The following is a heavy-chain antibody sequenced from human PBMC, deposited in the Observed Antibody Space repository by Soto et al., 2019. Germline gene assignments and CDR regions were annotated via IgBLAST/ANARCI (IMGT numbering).Heavy chain of an antibody. D-gene: IGHD2-21*02. CDR2: IIPIFGTA. CDR3: ASLLAYCGGDCYGFDY. Sequence: QVQLVQSGAEVKKPGSSVKVSCKASGGTFSSYAICWVRQAPGQGLEWMGGIIPIFGTANYAQKFQGRVTITADESTSTAYMELSSLRSEDTAVYYCASLLAYCGGDCYGFDYWGQGTLVTVSS. J-gene: IGHJ4*02. V-gene: IGHV1-69*12. CDR1: GGTFSSYA.